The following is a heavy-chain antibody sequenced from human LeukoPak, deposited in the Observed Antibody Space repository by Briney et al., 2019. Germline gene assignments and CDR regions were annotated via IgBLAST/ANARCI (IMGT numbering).Heavy chain of an antibody. CDR3: ASGMDV. CDR2: INHSGST. Sequence: NPSETLSLTCAVYGGSFSGYYWGWIRQPPGKGLEWIGEINHSGSTNYNPSLKSRVTTSVDTSKNQFSLKLSSVTAADTAVYYCASGMDVWGQGTTVTVSS. CDR1: GGSFSGYY. J-gene: IGHJ6*02. V-gene: IGHV4-34*01.